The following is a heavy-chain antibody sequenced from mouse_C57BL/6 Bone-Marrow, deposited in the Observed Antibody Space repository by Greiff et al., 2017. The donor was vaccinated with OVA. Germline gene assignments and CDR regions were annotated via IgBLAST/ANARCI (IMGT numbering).Heavy chain of an antibody. J-gene: IGHJ4*01. CDR2: INPNYGTT. CDR1: GYSFTDYN. D-gene: IGHD2-2*01. Sequence: VQLKQSGPELVKPGASVKISCKASGYSFTDYNMNWVKQSNGKSLEWIGVINPNYGTTSYNQKFKGKATLTVDQSSSTAYMQLNSLTSEDSAVYYSAREGPIYYGYDGYYAMDYWGQGTSVTVSS. CDR3: AREGPIYYGYDGYYAMDY. V-gene: IGHV1-39*01.